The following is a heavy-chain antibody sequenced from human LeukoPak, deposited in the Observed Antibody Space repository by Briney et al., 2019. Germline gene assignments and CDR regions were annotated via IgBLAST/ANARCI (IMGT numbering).Heavy chain of an antibody. CDR1: GGSFSDYY. D-gene: IGHD6-19*01. J-gene: IGHJ6*02. V-gene: IGHV4-34*01. Sequence: PSETLSLTCAVYGGSFSDYYWTWIRQPPGKGLEWIGEINHSGSTNYNPSLKSRVTISVDTSKKQFFLRLSSVTAADTAVYYCARGPYSSGWPYNYYYYGMDVWGQGTTVTVSS. CDR3: ARGPYSSGWPYNYYYYGMDV. CDR2: INHSGST.